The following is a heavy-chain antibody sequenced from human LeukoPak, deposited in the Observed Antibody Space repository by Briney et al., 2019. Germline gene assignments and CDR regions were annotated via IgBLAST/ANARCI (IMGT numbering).Heavy chain of an antibody. Sequence: SETLSLTCAVYGGSFSGYYWSWIRQPPGKGLEWIGEINHSGSTNYNPSLKSRVTISEDTSKNQFSLKLSSVTAADTAVYYCARVGSSGRFDYWGQGTLVTVSS. CDR3: ARVGSSGRFDY. CDR2: INHSGST. CDR1: GGSFSGYY. V-gene: IGHV4-34*01. J-gene: IGHJ4*02. D-gene: IGHD6-19*01.